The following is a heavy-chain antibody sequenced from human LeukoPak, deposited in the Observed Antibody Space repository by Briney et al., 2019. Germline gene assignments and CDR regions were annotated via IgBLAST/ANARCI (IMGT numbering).Heavy chain of an antibody. CDR2: IYHSGST. J-gene: IGHJ4*02. Sequence: PSETLSLTCAVSGGSISSGGYSWSWIRQPPGKGLEWIGYIYHSGSTYYNPSLKSRVTISVDTSKNQFSLKLSSVTAADTAVYYCAGGGRRDGYNRLRGRRQGGFDYWGQGTLVTVSS. D-gene: IGHD5-24*01. CDR3: AGGGRRDGYNRLRGRRQGGFDY. CDR1: GGSISSGGYS. V-gene: IGHV4-30-2*01.